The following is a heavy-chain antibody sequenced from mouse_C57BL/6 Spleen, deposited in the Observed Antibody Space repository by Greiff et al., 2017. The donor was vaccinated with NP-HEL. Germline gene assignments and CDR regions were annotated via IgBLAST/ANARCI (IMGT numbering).Heavy chain of an antibody. CDR3: ARKYYGSSGGFAY. Sequence: EVQVVESGGGLVKPGGSLKLSCAASGFTFSDYGMHWVRQAPEKGLEWVAYISSGSSTIYYADTVKGRFTISRDNAKNTLFLQMTSLRSEDTAMYYCARKYYGSSGGFAYWGQGTLVTVSA. V-gene: IGHV5-17*01. CDR1: GFTFSDYG. D-gene: IGHD1-1*01. J-gene: IGHJ3*01. CDR2: ISSGSSTI.